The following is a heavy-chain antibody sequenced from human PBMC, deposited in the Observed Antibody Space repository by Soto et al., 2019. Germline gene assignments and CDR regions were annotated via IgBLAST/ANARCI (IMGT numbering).Heavy chain of an antibody. V-gene: IGHV1-24*01. CDR2: FDPEDGET. Sequence: ASVKVSCKVSGYTLTELSMHWVRQAPGKGLEWMGGFDPEDGETIYAQKFQGRVTMTEDTSTDTAYMELSSLRSEDTAVYYCATALGYCSGGSCYGWGQGTLVTVSS. J-gene: IGHJ4*02. D-gene: IGHD2-15*01. CDR1: GYTLTELS. CDR3: ATALGYCSGGSCYG.